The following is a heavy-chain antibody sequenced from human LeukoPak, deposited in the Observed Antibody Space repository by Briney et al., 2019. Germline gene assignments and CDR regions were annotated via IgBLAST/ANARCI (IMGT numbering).Heavy chain of an antibody. CDR2: IIGSVGST. Sequence: GGSLRLSCAPSGVTFSSYAMSWVRQAPGEGLEWVSAIIGSVGSTYYTDSVKGRFTISRDNSKNTPYLQMNSLRAEDTAVYYCVLPYDYGDFVFDYWGQGTLVTVSS. J-gene: IGHJ4*02. D-gene: IGHD4-17*01. CDR1: GVTFSSYA. V-gene: IGHV3-23*01. CDR3: VLPYDYGDFVFDY.